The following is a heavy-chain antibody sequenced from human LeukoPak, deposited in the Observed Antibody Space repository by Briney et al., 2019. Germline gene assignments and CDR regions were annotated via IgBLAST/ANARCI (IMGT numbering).Heavy chain of an antibody. CDR1: GYTFTSYG. J-gene: IGHJ4*02. CDR3: ARDSAGSGTLDY. Sequence: ASVTVSCTASGYTFTSYGISWVRQAPGQGLEWMGWISAYNGNTNYAQKLQGRVTMTTDTSTSTAYMELRSLRSDDTAVYYCARDSAGSGTLDYWGQGTLVTVSS. V-gene: IGHV1-18*01. CDR2: ISAYNGNT. D-gene: IGHD1-26*01.